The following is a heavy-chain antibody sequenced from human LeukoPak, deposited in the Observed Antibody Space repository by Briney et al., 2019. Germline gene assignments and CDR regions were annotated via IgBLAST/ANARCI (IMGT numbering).Heavy chain of an antibody. CDR1: GYTFTGYY. CDR2: INPNSGGT. CDR3: AKSRRNYYGSGSAYFDY. D-gene: IGHD3-10*01. Sequence: ASVKVSCKASGYTFTGYYMHWVRQAPGQGLEWMGWINPNSGGTNYAQKFQGRVTMTRDMSTSTVYMDLSSLRSEDTAVYYCAKSRRNYYGSGSAYFDYWGQGTLVTVSS. V-gene: IGHV1-2*02. J-gene: IGHJ4*02.